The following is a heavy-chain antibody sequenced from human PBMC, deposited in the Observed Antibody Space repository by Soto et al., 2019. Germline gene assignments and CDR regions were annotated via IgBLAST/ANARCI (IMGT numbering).Heavy chain of an antibody. CDR1: GGSISSGDYY. J-gene: IGHJ3*02. CDR3: ARGLYRSDAFDI. Sequence: PSETLSLTCTVSGGSISSGDYYWSWIRQPPGKGLEWIGYIYYSGSTYYNPSLKSRVTISVDTSKNQFSLKLSSVTAADTAVYYCARGLYRSDAFDIWGQGTMVTVSS. D-gene: IGHD2-8*01. V-gene: IGHV4-30-4*01. CDR2: IYYSGST.